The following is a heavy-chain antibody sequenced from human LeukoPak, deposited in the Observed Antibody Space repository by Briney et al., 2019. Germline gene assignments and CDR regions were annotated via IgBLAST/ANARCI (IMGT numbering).Heavy chain of an antibody. CDR1: GFTLSRYW. Sequence: AGGSLRLACAASGFTLSRYWMGGGRQAPGKGGGWVADIKQDGSEKYYVDSVKGRFTISRDNAKNSLYLQMNSLRAEDTAVYYCAREGSGYDYYLDYWGQGTLVTVSS. V-gene: IGHV3-7*01. J-gene: IGHJ4*02. D-gene: IGHD5-12*01. CDR3: AREGSGYDYYLDY. CDR2: IKQDGSEK.